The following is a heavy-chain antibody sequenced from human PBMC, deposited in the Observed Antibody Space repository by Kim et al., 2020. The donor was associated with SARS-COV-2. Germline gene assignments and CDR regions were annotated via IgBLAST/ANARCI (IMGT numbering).Heavy chain of an antibody. J-gene: IGHJ4*02. D-gene: IGHD6-19*01. Sequence: ASVKVSCKASGYTFTSYAMHWVRQAPGQRLEWMGWINAGNGNTKYSQKFQGRVTITRDTSASTAYMELSSLRSEDTAVYYCARELPVPAAPIAVAGSIGYWGQRTLVTVSS. CDR3: ARELPVPAAPIAVAGSIGY. V-gene: IGHV1-3*01. CDR1: GYTFTSYA. CDR2: INAGNGNT.